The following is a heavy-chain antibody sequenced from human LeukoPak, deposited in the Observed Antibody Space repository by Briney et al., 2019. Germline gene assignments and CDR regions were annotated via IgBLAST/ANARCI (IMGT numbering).Heavy chain of an antibody. Sequence: ASVTVSFKASGGTFISYAISWVRQAPGQGLEWMGGIIPIFGTANYAQKFQGRVTITADESTSTAYMELSSLRSEDTAVYYCARVYGGSDFGYWGQGTLVTVSS. CDR2: IIPIFGTA. CDR3: ARVYGGSDFGY. J-gene: IGHJ4*02. D-gene: IGHD4-23*01. V-gene: IGHV1-69*13. CDR1: GGTFISYA.